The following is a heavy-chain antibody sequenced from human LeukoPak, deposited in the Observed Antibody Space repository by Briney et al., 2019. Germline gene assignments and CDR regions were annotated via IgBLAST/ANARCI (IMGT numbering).Heavy chain of an antibody. CDR1: GYSISSGYY. CDR3: AVPPNYYDSSGPRANWFDP. CDR2: IYHSGST. J-gene: IGHJ5*02. V-gene: IGHV4-38-2*01. D-gene: IGHD3-22*01. Sequence: SETLSLTCAVSGYSISSGYYWGWIRQPPGKGLEWIGSIYHSGSTYYNPSLKSRVTISVDTSKNQFSLKLSSVTAADTAVYYCAVPPNYYDSSGPRANWFDPWGQGTLVTVSS.